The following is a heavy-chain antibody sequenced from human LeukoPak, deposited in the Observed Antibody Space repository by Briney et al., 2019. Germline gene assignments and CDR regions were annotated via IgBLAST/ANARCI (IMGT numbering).Heavy chain of an antibody. Sequence: SGRSLRLSCAASGFTFSNDWMSWARQAPGKGLEWVANIKQDGSEKCYVDSVKGRFTISRDNAKNSLYLQMNSLRAEDTAVYYCARDSVPGFYYYMVVWGKGTTVTVSS. D-gene: IGHD3-10*01. J-gene: IGHJ6*03. CDR1: GFTFSNDW. CDR2: IKQDGSEK. V-gene: IGHV3-7*01. CDR3: ARDSVPGFYYYMVV.